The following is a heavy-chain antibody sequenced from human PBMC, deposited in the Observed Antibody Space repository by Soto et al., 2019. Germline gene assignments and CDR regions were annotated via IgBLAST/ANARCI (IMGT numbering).Heavy chain of an antibody. Sequence: QVQLVESGGGVVQPGRSLRLSCAASGFTFSSYGMHWVRQAPGKGLEWVAVISYDGSKKYYADSVKGRFTISRDNSKNTLDLQMNSLRAEDTAVYYCAKDLGGMDVWGQGTTVTVSS. D-gene: IGHD7-27*01. CDR2: ISYDGSKK. CDR1: GFTFSSYG. CDR3: AKDLGGMDV. V-gene: IGHV3-30*18. J-gene: IGHJ6*02.